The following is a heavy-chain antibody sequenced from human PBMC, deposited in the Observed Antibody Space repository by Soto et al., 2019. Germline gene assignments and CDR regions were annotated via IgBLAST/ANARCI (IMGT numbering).Heavy chain of an antibody. CDR1: GFTFSYYW. Sequence: PGGSLRLSCEASGFTFSYYWISWVRQAPGKGLEWVANINQDGSDKYYVDSVRGRFTISRDNAKNSLYLQMNSLRVEDTAMYYCVRTPPTAPGGTGGQETLVTVPS. CDR2: INQDGSDK. CDR3: VRTPPTAPGGT. D-gene: IGHD4-17*01. J-gene: IGHJ4*02. V-gene: IGHV3-7*04.